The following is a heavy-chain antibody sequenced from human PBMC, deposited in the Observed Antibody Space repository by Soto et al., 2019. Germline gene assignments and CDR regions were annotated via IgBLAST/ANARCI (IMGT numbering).Heavy chain of an antibody. CDR1: GFTFSSYA. V-gene: IGHV3-30-3*01. CDR2: TSYDGSNK. J-gene: IGHJ4*02. Sequence: GGSLRLSCVASGFTFSSYALHWVRQAPGKGLEWVAVTSYDGSNKYYADSVEGRFTISRDNSKNTLYLQTSSLTTEDAAMYYCARDWETSATGLIDSWGQGTRVTVSS. CDR3: ARDWETSATGLIDS. D-gene: IGHD3-9*01.